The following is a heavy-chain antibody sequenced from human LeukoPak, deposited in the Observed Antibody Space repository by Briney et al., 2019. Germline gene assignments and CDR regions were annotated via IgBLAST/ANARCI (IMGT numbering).Heavy chain of an antibody. Sequence: SETLSRTCTVSGGSISSYYWSWIRQPPGKGLEWIGYLYYSGTTNYNPSLKSRVTISVDTSKNQFSLKLSSVTAADTAVYYCARGVYIAAAQYGYWGQGTLVTVSS. V-gene: IGHV4-59*01. D-gene: IGHD6-13*01. CDR2: LYYSGTT. CDR3: ARGVYIAAAQYGY. J-gene: IGHJ4*02. CDR1: GGSISSYY.